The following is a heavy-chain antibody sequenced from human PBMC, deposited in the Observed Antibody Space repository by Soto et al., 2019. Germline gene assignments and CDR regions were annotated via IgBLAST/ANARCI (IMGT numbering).Heavy chain of an antibody. D-gene: IGHD3-22*01. V-gene: IGHV3-33*01. CDR3: ARDTQGFNYYDSSGHLD. Sequence: GGSLRLSCAASGFTFSSYGMHWVRQAPGKGLEWVAVIWYDGSNKYYADSVKGRFTISRDNSKNTLYLQMNSLRAEDTAVYYCARDTQGFNYYDSSGHLDWGQGTLVTVSS. J-gene: IGHJ4*02. CDR2: IWYDGSNK. CDR1: GFTFSSYG.